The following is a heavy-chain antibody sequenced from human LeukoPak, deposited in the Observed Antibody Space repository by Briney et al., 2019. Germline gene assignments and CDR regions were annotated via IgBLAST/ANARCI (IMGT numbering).Heavy chain of an antibody. CDR2: INPNSGGT. V-gene: IGHV1-2*02. D-gene: IGHD4-17*01. CDR3: ARVSYGDYVVGSFDY. CDR1: GYTFTGYY. J-gene: IGHJ4*02. Sequence: SVKVSCKASGYTFTGYYMHWVRQAPGQGLEWMGWINPNSGGTNYAQKFQGRVTMTRDTSISTAYMELSRLRSDGTAVYYCARVSYGDYVVGSFDYWGQGTLVTVSS.